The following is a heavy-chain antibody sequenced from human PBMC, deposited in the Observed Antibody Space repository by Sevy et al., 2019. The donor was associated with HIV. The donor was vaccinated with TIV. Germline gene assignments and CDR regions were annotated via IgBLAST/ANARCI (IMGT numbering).Heavy chain of an antibody. V-gene: IGHV3-30*18. Sequence: GGSLRLSCAASGFTFSSYGMHWVRQAPAKGLEWVAVISYDGSNKYYADSVKGRFTISRDNSKNTLYLQMNSLRAEDTAVYYCAKGMSRCSSTSCYIGGAFDIWGQGTMVTVSS. J-gene: IGHJ3*02. CDR3: AKGMSRCSSTSCYIGGAFDI. CDR2: ISYDGSNK. CDR1: GFTFSSYG. D-gene: IGHD2-2*02.